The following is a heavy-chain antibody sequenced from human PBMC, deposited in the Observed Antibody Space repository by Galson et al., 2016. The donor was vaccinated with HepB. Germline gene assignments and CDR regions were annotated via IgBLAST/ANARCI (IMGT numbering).Heavy chain of an antibody. CDR1: GLSVSSNY. D-gene: IGHD3-10*01. J-gene: IGHJ5*02. CDR3: ARDGEYCYGSGSYAET. CDR2: IFSGGST. Sequence: SLRLSCAASGLSVSSNYMSWVRQAPGKGLQWVSVIFSGGSTYYADSVKGRFTISRDNSKNTLHLQMNSLRAEDTAVYYCARDGEYCYGSGSYAETWGQGTLVTVSS. V-gene: IGHV3-53*01.